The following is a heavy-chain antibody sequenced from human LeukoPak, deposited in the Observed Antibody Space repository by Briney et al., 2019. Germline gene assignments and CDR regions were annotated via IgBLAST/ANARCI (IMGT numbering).Heavy chain of an antibody. CDR3: ARYSSLDWFDP. V-gene: IGHV4-30-2*01. J-gene: IGHJ5*02. Sequence: SETLSLTCTVSGGSISSGGYSWSWIRQPPGKGLEWIGYIYHSGSTYYNPSLKSRVTISVDRSKNQFSLKLSSVTAADTAVYYCARYSSLDWFDPWAREPWSPSPQ. CDR2: IYHSGST. CDR1: GGSISSGGYS. D-gene: IGHD6-6*01.